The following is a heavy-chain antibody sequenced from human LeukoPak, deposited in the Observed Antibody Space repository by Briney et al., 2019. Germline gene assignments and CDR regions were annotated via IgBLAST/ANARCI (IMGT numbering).Heavy chain of an antibody. CDR3: ARLGGAFDI. CDR2: IYYSGNT. J-gene: IGHJ3*02. V-gene: IGHV4-39*01. D-gene: IGHD1-26*01. CDR1: RGSISSSSYY. Sequence: SETLSLTCTVSRGSISSSSYYWGWIRQPPGKGLEWIGSIYYSGNTYYNPSLKSRVTISVDTSKNQFSLRLSSVTAADTAVYYCARLGGAFDIWGQATMVTVSS.